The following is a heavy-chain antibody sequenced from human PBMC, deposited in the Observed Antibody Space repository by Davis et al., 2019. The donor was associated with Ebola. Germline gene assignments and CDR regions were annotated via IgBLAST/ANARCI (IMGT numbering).Heavy chain of an antibody. CDR3: ARMMVRGYGFTSGLFYAMDV. CDR2: ISGYNGNA. J-gene: IGHJ6*02. D-gene: IGHD5-18*01. CDR1: GYTFTSYD. V-gene: IGHV1-18*01. Sequence: ALVKVSCKASGYTFTSYDINWVRQATGQGLEWMGRISGYNGNANSAQRFQGRVTMTTDTSTGTAYMELRSLGSDDTAVYYCARMMVRGYGFTSGLFYAMDVWGQGTTVTVSS.